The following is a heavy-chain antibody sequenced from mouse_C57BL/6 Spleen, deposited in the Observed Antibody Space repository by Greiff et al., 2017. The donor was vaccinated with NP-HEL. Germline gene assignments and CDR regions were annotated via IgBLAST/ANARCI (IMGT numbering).Heavy chain of an antibody. D-gene: IGHD1-1*01. Sequence: EVKLQESGPGLVKPSQSLSLTCSVTGYSITSGYYWNWIRQFPGNKLEWMGYISYDGSNNYNPSLKNRISITRDTSKNQFFLKLNSVTTEDTATYYCARGAPYDYFDYWGQGTTLTVSS. CDR3: ARGAPYDYFDY. CDR1: GYSITSGYY. V-gene: IGHV3-6*01. J-gene: IGHJ2*01. CDR2: ISYDGSN.